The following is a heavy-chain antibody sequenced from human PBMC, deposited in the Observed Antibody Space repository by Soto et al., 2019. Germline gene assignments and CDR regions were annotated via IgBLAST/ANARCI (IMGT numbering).Heavy chain of an antibody. CDR3: VRTSLVVAAATREHC. V-gene: IGHV3-74*01. J-gene: IGHJ4*02. CDR2: INSDGSST. D-gene: IGHD2-15*01. CDR1: GFTFSSYW. Sequence: EVQLVESGGGLVQPGESLRLSCAASGFTFSSYWMHWVRQAPGKGLVWVSRINSDGSSTSYAGSVKGRFTISRDNAKNTLYVQMNSLRAEDTAVYYCVRTSLVVAAATREHCWGQGTLVTVSS.